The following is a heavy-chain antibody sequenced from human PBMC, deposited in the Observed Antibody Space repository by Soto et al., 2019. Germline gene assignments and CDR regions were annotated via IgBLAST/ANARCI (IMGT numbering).Heavy chain of an antibody. Sequence: SETLSVTCAFSGDSISISNWWTWFRQPPVKGLEWIGDIYHTGITNYNPSLKSRVTILVDKSKNQFSLKLTSVTAADTAVYYCARYSAPGLYYHFGMDVWGQGTPVTVSS. CDR1: GDSISISNW. D-gene: IGHD6-13*01. J-gene: IGHJ6*01. V-gene: IGHV4-4*02. CDR2: IYHTGIT. CDR3: ARYSAPGLYYHFGMDV.